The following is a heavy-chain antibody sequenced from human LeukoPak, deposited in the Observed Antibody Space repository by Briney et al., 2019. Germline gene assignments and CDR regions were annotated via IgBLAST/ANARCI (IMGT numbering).Heavy chain of an antibody. Sequence: PGGSLRLSCAASGFTFSSYAMSWVRQAPGKGLEWVSAISGSGGSTYYADSVKGRFTISRDNSKNTLYLQMNSLRAEDTAVYYCARSKAPWGYSNYYYWGQGTLVTVSS. D-gene: IGHD4-11*01. CDR1: GFTFSSYA. J-gene: IGHJ4*02. CDR3: ARSKAPWGYSNYYY. V-gene: IGHV3-23*01. CDR2: ISGSGGST.